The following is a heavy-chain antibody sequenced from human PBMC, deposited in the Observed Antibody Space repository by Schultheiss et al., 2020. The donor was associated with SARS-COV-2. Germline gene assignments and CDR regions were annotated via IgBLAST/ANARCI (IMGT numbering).Heavy chain of an antibody. CDR3: ARDHTIVGATFDY. D-gene: IGHD1-26*01. J-gene: IGHJ4*02. V-gene: IGHV4-34*01. Sequence: SETLSLTCAVYGGSFSGYYWSWIRQPPGKGLEWIGYIYYSGSTNYNPSLKSRVTISVDTSKNQFSLKLSSVTAADTAVYYCARDHTIVGATFDYWGQGTLVTVSS. CDR1: GGSFSGYY. CDR2: IYYSGST.